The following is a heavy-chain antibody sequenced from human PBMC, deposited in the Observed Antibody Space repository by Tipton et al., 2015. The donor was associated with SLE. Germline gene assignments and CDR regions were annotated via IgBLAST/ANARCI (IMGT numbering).Heavy chain of an antibody. V-gene: IGHV4-39*07. J-gene: IGHJ6*02. CDR2: INHSGGA. CDR3: ARLNKVGAYYKYYYYYGMDV. Sequence: TLSLTCTVSGDSITTGTYYWGWIRQPPGKGLEWIGEINHSGGANYSPSLKSRVTMSVDTSKNQFSLKLTSVTAADTAVYYCARLNKVGAYYKYYYYYGMDVWGQGTTVTVS. CDR1: GDSITTGTYY. D-gene: IGHD1-26*01.